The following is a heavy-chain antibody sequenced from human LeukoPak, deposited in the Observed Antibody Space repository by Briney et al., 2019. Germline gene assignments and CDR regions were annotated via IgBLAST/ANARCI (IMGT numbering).Heavy chain of an antibody. D-gene: IGHD4-17*01. Sequence: SETLSLTCTVSGGSISSYYWSWIRQPAGKGLEWIGRTYTSGSTNYNPSLKSRVTMSVDTSKNQFSLKLSSVTAADTAVYYCAREGVDYGDYLFDYWGQGTLVTVSS. CDR3: AREGVDYGDYLFDY. J-gene: IGHJ4*02. CDR2: TYTSGST. CDR1: GGSISSYY. V-gene: IGHV4-4*07.